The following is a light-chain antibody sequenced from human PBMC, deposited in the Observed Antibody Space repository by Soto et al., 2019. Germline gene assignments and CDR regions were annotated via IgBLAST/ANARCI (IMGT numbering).Light chain of an antibody. V-gene: IGKV3-20*01. CDR3: QQYGSSRT. CDR1: PTVSSSY. CDR2: GAS. J-gene: IGKJ1*01. Sequence: ETVVTQSRGTLSLSPGERGTLSGRASPTVSSSYLAWYQQKPGQAPRLLIYGASSRATGIPDRFSGSGSGTDFTLTISRLEPEDFAVYYCQQYGSSRTFGQGTKVDIK.